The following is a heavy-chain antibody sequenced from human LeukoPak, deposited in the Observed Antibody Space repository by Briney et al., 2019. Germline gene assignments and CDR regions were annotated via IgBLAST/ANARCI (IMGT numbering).Heavy chain of an antibody. J-gene: IGHJ6*02. CDR2: IYYSGST. Sequence: SETLSLTCTVSGGSISSYYWSWIRQPPGKGLEWIGYIYYSGSTNYNPSLKSRVTISVDTSKNQFSLKLSSVTAADTAVYYCARGYSYGRSYYYYGIDVWGQGTTVTVSS. CDR3: ARGYSYGRSYYYYGIDV. D-gene: IGHD5-18*01. V-gene: IGHV4-59*01. CDR1: GGSISSYY.